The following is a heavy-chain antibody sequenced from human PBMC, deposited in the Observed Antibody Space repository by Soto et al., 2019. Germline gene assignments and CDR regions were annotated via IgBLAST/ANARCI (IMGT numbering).Heavy chain of an antibody. V-gene: IGHV1-69*13. CDR1: GGTFSSYA. D-gene: IGHD3-9*01. Sequence: GASVKVSCKASGGTFSSYAISWVRQAPGQGLEWMGGIIPIFGTANYAQKSQGRVTITADESTSTAYMELSSLRSEDTAVYYCARDRRLVIIGGYYYYGMDVWGQGTTVTVSS. CDR2: IIPIFGTA. J-gene: IGHJ6*02. CDR3: ARDRRLVIIGGYYYYGMDV.